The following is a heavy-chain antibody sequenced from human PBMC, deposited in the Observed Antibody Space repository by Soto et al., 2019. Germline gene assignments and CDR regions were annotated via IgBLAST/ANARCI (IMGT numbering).Heavy chain of an antibody. V-gene: IGHV2-5*02. D-gene: IGHD3-9*01. Sequence: QITLKESGPTLVKPTQTLTLTCTFSGFSVRTSGKAVGWIRQPPGKALEWLALIYWDDDKRYSPSLKSRLTITTDTSKNQVGLTMTNMDPLDTATYYCAYGDSLTNHGCDDWGQGTLVTVSS. J-gene: IGHJ4*02. CDR1: GFSVRTSGKA. CDR3: AYGDSLTNHGCDD. CDR2: IYWDDDK.